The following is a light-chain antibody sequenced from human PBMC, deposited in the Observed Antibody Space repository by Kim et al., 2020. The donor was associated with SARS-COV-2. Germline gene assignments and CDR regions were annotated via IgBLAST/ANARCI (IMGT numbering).Light chain of an antibody. CDR1: QTLTSDF. J-gene: IGKJ2*01. Sequence: EIVLTQSPGTLSLSPGQRATLSCRASQTLTSDFLAWYQQGRGQPPRLLIYGASNRAPGISDRFIGSGSGTDFTLTIARLEPGDSAVYFCQQYDSLPNTFGQGTKLEIK. V-gene: IGKV3-20*01. CDR3: QQYDSLPNT. CDR2: GAS.